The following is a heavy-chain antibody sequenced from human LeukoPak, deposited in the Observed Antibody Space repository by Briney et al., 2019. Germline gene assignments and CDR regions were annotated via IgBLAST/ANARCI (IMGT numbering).Heavy chain of an antibody. Sequence: GGSLRLSCAASGFTFDDYAMHWVRQAPGKGLEWVSGISWNSGSIGYADSVKGRYTISRDNAKNSLYLQMNSLRAEDTALYYCAKVYSGSYFNGFDIWGQGTMVTVSS. CDR2: ISWNSGSI. V-gene: IGHV3-9*01. D-gene: IGHD1-26*01. CDR1: GFTFDDYA. CDR3: AKVYSGSYFNGFDI. J-gene: IGHJ3*02.